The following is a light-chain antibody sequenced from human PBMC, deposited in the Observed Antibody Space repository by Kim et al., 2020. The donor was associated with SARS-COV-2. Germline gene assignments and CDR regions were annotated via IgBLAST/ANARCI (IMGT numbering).Light chain of an antibody. CDR2: DTI. J-gene: IGLJ3*02. V-gene: IGLV7-46*01. CDR1: TGPGTSDHY. Sequence: PGDTVTRTCGSSTGPGTSDHYPYWLQQKPGQAPRTLIYDTIKKDSWTPARFSGSLLGGKAALTLSGAQPEDEAEYYCLLTHSGGQVFGGGTQLTVL. CDR3: LLTHSGGQV.